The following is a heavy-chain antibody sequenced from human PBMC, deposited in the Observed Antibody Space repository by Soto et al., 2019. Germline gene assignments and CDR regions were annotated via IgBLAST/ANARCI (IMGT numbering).Heavy chain of an antibody. CDR3: ARDFGYRGGDCYSPDYYYGMDV. J-gene: IGHJ6*02. D-gene: IGHD2-21*02. CDR2: ISSSGSTI. CDR1: GFPLSDYE. Sequence: GGSLRLPCASSGFPLSDYEMHLVRPAPGQGLEWVLYISSSGSTIYYADSVKGRFTISRDNAKNSLYLQMNSLSAEDTAVYYCARDFGYRGGDCYSPDYYYGMDVWGQATTVTVSS. V-gene: IGHV3-48*03.